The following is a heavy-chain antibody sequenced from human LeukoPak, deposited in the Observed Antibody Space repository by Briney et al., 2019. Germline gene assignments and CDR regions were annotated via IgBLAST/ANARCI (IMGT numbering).Heavy chain of an antibody. CDR2: ISAYNGNT. D-gene: IGHD3-9*01. Sequence: ASVKASCKASGYTFTSYGISWVRQAPGQGLEWMGWISAYNGNTNYAQKLQGRVTMTTDTSTSTAYMELRSLRSDDTAVYYCARDEDLTYYDILTGPTYFDYWGQGTLVTVSS. CDR3: ARDEDLTYYDILTGPTYFDY. CDR1: GYTFTSYG. J-gene: IGHJ4*02. V-gene: IGHV1-18*01.